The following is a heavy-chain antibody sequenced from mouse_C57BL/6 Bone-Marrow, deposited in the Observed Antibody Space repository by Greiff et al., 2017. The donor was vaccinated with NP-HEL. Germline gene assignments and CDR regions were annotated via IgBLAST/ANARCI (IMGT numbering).Heavy chain of an antibody. CDR2: IYSSDSET. D-gene: IGHD1-1*01. CDR1: GYTFTSYW. Sequence: QVQLQQPGAELVRPGSSVKLSRKASGYTFTSYWMDWVKQRPGQGLEWIGNIYSSDSETHYNQKFKDKATLTVDKSSSTAYMQLSSLTSEDSAVYYCARYYYGSSYVWDYWGQGTTLTVSS. CDR3: ARYYYGSSYVWDY. V-gene: IGHV1-61*01. J-gene: IGHJ2*01.